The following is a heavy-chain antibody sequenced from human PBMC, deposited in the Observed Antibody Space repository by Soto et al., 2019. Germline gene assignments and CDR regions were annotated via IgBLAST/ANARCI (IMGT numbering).Heavy chain of an antibody. V-gene: IGHV1-69*05. J-gene: IGHJ3*02. CDR2: IVPIFGTR. CDR3: ARHSRGGRTHAFDI. D-gene: IGHD2-15*01. Sequence: GASVKVSCKISGGTFSRYSISWVRQAPGQGLEWMGGIVPIFGTRNYAQKFQDRVTITTDESATTAHMELSNLRSEDTAVYYCARHSRGGRTHAFDIWGQGTMVTVSS. CDR1: GGTFSRYS.